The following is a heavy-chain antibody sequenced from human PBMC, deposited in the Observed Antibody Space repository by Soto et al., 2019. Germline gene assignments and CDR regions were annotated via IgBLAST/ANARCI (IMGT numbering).Heavy chain of an antibody. J-gene: IGHJ3*02. V-gene: IGHV1-24*01. Sequence: ASVKVSCKVSGYTLTELSMHWVRQAPGKGLEWMGGFDPEDGETIYAQKFQGRVTMTEDTSTDTAYMELSSLRSEDTAVYYCETDPPLFCRGGGCYAAGAFDIWGQGKMVTVSS. D-gene: IGHD2-15*01. CDR3: ETDPPLFCRGGGCYAAGAFDI. CDR1: GYTLTELS. CDR2: FDPEDGET.